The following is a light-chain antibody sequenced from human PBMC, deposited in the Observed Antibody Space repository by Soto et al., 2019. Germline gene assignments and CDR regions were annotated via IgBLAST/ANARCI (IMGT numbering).Light chain of an antibody. V-gene: IGKV3-20*01. CDR3: QQYGSSHPEYT. CDR1: QSVSSSY. Sequence: EIVLTQSPGTLSLSPGERATLSCRASQSVSSSYLAWYQQKPGQAPRLLIYGASSRATGIRDRFSGSVSGTYFTLTISRLEPEDVALYYCQQYGSSHPEYTFGQGTKLLIK. CDR2: GAS. J-gene: IGKJ2*01.